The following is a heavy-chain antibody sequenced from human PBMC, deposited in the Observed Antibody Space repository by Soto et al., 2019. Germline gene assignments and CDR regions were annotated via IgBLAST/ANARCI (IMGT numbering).Heavy chain of an antibody. J-gene: IGHJ1*01. V-gene: IGHV3-48*01. CDR3: ARDLGSSWYPEYFQH. CDR1: GFTFSSYS. CDR2: ISSSSSTI. D-gene: IGHD6-13*01. Sequence: EVQLVESGGGLVQPGGSLRLSCAASGFTFSSYSMNWVRQAPGKGLEWVSYISSSSSTIYYADSVKGRFTISRDNAKNSLYLPMNSLRAEDTAVYYCARDLGSSWYPEYFQHWGQGTLVTVSS.